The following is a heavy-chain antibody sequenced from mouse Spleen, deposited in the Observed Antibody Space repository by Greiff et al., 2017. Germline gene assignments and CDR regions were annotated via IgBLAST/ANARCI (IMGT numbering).Heavy chain of an antibody. V-gene: IGHV1-82*01. CDR3: AIYYGQGDLIYYAMDY. D-gene: IGHD2-1*01. Sequence: QVQLKQSGPELVKPGASVKISCKASGYAFSSSWMNRVKQRPGKGLEWIGRIYPGDGDTNYNGKFKGKATLTADKSSSTAYMQLSSLTSEDSAVYFCAIYYGQGDLIYYAMDYWGQGTSVTVSS. J-gene: IGHJ4*01. CDR2: IYPGDGDT. CDR1: GYAFSSSW.